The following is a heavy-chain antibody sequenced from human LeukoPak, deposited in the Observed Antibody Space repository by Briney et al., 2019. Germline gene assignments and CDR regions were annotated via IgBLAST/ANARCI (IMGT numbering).Heavy chain of an antibody. V-gene: IGHV4-59*01. CDR1: GGSIGSYY. J-gene: IGHJ6*02. D-gene: IGHD2-2*01. CDR2: IYYSGST. Sequence: SETLSLTCTVSGGSIGSYYWSWIRQPPGKGLEWIGYIYYSGSTNYNPSLKSRVTISVDTSKNQFSLKLSSVTAADTAVYYCARYGVVPAARRSFDYYYYYGMDVWGQGTTVTVSS. CDR3: ARYGVVPAARRSFDYYYYYGMDV.